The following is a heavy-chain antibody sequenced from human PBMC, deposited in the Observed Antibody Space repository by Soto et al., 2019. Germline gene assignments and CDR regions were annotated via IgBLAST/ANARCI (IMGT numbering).Heavy chain of an antibody. J-gene: IGHJ5*02. CDR3: ARLGGYYQSLDT. CDR2: IYYSGST. Sequence: SETLSLTCTVSGGSISSSSYYWGWIRQPPGKGLEWIGSIYYSGSTYYNPSLKSRVTISVDTSKNQFSLNLSSVTAADTAVYYCARLGGYYQSLDTWGQGTLVTVSS. D-gene: IGHD3-22*01. V-gene: IGHV4-39*01. CDR1: GGSISSSSYY.